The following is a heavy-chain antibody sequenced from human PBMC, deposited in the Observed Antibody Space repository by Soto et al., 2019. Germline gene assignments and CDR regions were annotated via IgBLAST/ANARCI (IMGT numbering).Heavy chain of an antibody. CDR3: GRGGSGIYGMDI. V-gene: IGHV3-74*01. CDR2: IIRDGSST. J-gene: IGHJ6*02. CDR1: GFTFSSYW. D-gene: IGHD6-13*01. Sequence: EVQLVESGGGLVQPGGSLGLAFAASGFTFSSYWMHWVRQAPGKGLVWISRIIRDGSSTNYADSVKGRFTISRDNAKNTLYLEINSLRADDTAVYFCGRGGSGIYGMDIWGQGTTVIVSS.